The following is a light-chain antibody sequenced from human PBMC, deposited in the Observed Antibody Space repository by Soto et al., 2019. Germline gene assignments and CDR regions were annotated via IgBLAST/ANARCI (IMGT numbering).Light chain of an antibody. CDR2: QVT. V-gene: IGLV2-14*01. Sequence: QSALTQPASVSGSPGQSITISCTGTNXDIGGYYYVSWYQHHPGKAPKLMIYQVTNRPSGVSNRFSGSKSGNTASLTISGLQAEDEADYYCTSYSSSNTFYVFGAGTKLTVL. CDR1: NXDIGGYYY. J-gene: IGLJ1*01. CDR3: TSYSSSNTFYV.